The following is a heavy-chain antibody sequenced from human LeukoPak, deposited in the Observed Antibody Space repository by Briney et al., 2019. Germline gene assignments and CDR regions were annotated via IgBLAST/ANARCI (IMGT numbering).Heavy chain of an antibody. D-gene: IGHD1-26*01. CDR3: AKRFRELEGYYFDY. J-gene: IGHJ4*02. CDR1: GFTFSSYA. V-gene: IGHV3-30*18. Sequence: PGGSLRLSCAASGFTFSSYAMHWVRQAPGKGLEWVAVISYDGSNKYYADSVKGRFTISRDKSKNTVYLQMDSLRAEDTAVYYCAKRFRELEGYYFDYWGQGTLVTVSS. CDR2: ISYDGSNK.